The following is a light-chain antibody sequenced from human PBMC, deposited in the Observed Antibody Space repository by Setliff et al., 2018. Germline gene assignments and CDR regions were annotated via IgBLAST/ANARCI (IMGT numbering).Light chain of an antibody. CDR3: ATWDDSLSGLV. CDR1: RSNIGPNT. Sequence: QSVLTQPPSASGTPGQRVTISCSGGRSNIGPNTVDWYQQLPGTAPKLLIYANNQRPSGVPARFSGPKSGASASLAISELQSEDEADYYCATWDDSLSGLVFGGGTKSPS. CDR2: ANN. J-gene: IGLJ2*01. V-gene: IGLV1-44*01.